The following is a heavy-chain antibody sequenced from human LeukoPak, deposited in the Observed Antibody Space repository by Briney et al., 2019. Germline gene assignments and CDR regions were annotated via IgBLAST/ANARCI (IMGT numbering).Heavy chain of an antibody. CDR3: ARDFTHTIFGVVITENWFDP. CDR2: INPSGGST. J-gene: IGHJ5*02. D-gene: IGHD3-3*01. V-gene: IGHV1-46*01. CDR1: GYTFTSYY. Sequence: ASVKVSCKASGYTFTSYYMHWVRQAPGQGLEWMGIINPSGGSTSYAQKFQGRVTMTRDMSTSTVYMELSSLRSEDTAVYYCARDFTHTIFGVVITENWFDPWGQGTLVTVSS.